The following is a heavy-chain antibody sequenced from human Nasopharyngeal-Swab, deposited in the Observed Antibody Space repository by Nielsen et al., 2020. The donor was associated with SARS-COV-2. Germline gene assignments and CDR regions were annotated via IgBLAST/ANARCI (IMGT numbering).Heavy chain of an antibody. V-gene: IGHV7-4-1*02. D-gene: IGHD3-3*01. CDR3: AREEGLTIFGVPIGFVYYGMDV. Sequence: ASVKVSCKASGYTFTSYAMNWVRQAPGQGLEWMGWINTNTGNPTYAQGFTGRFVFSLDTSVSTAYLQISSLKAEDTAVYYCAREEGLTIFGVPIGFVYYGMDVWGQGTTVTVSS. CDR2: INTNTGNP. J-gene: IGHJ6*02. CDR1: GYTFTSYA.